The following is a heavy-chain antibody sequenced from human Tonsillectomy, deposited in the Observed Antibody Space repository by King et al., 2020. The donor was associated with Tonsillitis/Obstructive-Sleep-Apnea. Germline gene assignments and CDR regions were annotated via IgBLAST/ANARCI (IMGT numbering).Heavy chain of an antibody. D-gene: IGHD7-27*01. CDR2: INPSGGST. V-gene: IGHV1-46*01. CDR1: GYTFTSYY. CDR3: ARDGNELGRSHYFDY. Sequence: HVQLVESGAEVKKPGASVKVSCKASGYTFTSYYMHWVRQAPGQGLEWMGIINPSGGSTSYAQKFQGRVTMTRDTSTSTVYMELSSLRSEDTAVYYCARDGNELGRSHYFDYWGQGTLVTVSS. J-gene: IGHJ4*02.